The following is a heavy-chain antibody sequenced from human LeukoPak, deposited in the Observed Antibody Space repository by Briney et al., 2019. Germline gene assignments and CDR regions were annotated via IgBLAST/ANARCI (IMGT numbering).Heavy chain of an antibody. CDR1: GFTFSYYG. CDR3: AVRIAVPGGFDT. D-gene: IGHD6-19*01. J-gene: IGHJ4*02. Sequence: GGSLRLSCAASGFTFSYYGMSWVRQAPGKGLEWVSAFSGSGGRTYYADSVKGRFTISRDNSKNTLYLQMNSLRAEDTAVYYCAVRIAVPGGFDTWGQGTLVTVAS. V-gene: IGHV3-23*01. CDR2: FSGSGGRT.